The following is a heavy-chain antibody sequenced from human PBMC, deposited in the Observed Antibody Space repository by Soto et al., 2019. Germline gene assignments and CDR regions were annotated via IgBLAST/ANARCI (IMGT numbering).Heavy chain of an antibody. CDR1: GDSVSSNSAA. D-gene: IGHD2-2*02. J-gene: IGHJ6*03. Sequence: PSQTLSLTCAISGDSVSSNSAAWNWIRQSPSRGLEWLGRTYYRSKWYNDYAVSVKSRITINPDTSKNQFSLKLSSVTAADTAVDYCARWLEEYTTEGYYYYYYMDVWGKGTTVTVSS. V-gene: IGHV6-1*01. CDR3: ARWLEEYTTEGYYYYYYMDV. CDR2: TYYRSKWYN.